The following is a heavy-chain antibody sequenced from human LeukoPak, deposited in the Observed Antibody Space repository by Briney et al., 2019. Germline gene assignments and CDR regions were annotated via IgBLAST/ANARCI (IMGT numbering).Heavy chain of an antibody. Sequence: GGSLRLSCATSGFTFSSYAMSWVRQAPGKGLEWVSSISSGAATIYYADSVKGRFTISRDNSKTTLSLQMNSLRAEDTAVYFCARASLKLAAAATDAFDIWGQGTLVTVSS. D-gene: IGHD2-2*01. CDR2: ISSGAATI. V-gene: IGHV3-48*01. CDR3: ARASLKLAAAATDAFDI. J-gene: IGHJ3*02. CDR1: GFTFSSYA.